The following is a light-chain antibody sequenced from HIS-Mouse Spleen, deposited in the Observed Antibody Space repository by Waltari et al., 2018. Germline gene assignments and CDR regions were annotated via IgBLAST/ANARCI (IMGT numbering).Light chain of an antibody. Sequence: EIVLTQSPGTLSLSPGERATLSCRASQSVSSSDLAWYQQKPGQAPGLRSYGAASRATGIPDRFSGSGSGTDFTLTISRLEPEDFAVYYCQQYGSSPYTFGQGTKLEIK. J-gene: IGKJ2*01. V-gene: IGKV3-20*01. CDR2: GAA. CDR1: QSVSSSD. CDR3: QQYGSSPYT.